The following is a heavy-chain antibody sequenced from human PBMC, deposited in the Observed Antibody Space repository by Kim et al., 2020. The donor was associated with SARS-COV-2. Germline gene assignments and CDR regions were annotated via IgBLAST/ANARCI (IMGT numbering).Heavy chain of an antibody. J-gene: IGHJ6*01. CDR3: AKRIAIFGVVNNYYHYYGLDV. CDR1: GFTFSSYV. D-gene: IGHD3-3*01. CDR2: ISGSGDNT. Sequence: GGSLRLSCAASGFTFSSYVMSWVRQAPGKGLEWVSGISGSGDNTYNADSVKGRFTISRDNSKNTLYLQMSSLRADDTAVYYCAKRIAIFGVVNNYYHYYGLDVWGQGTTVTVSS. V-gene: IGHV3-23*01.